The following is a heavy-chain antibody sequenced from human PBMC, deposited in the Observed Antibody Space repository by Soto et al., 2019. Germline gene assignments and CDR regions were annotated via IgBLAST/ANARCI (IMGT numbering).Heavy chain of an antibody. CDR1: GFTFSSYS. CDR3: VRGGRGYMRDDVFDI. J-gene: IGHJ3*02. V-gene: IGHV3-21*06. Sequence: EVQLVESGGGLVKPGGSLRLSCVDSGFTFSSYSMNWVRQAPGKGLEWVSSISSSSSPIFYADSLKGRFTISRDNAKNLLYLQMNSLRAEDTAVYYCVRGGRGYMRDDVFDIWGQGTMVTVSS. D-gene: IGHD6-25*01. CDR2: ISSSSSPI.